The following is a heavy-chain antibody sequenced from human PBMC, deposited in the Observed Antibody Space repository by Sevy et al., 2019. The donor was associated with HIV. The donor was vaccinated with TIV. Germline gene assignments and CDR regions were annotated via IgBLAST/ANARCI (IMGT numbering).Heavy chain of an antibody. Sequence: ASVKVSCKASGYTITTYHMHWVRPAPGQGLGWMGIINPSGGDTDYEKKFQGRVTLTRDTSTSTVYMELSGLKSEDTALYYWASEKWFKVLDYWGQGTLVTVSS. V-gene: IGHV1-46*01. J-gene: IGHJ4*02. CDR2: INPSGGDT. CDR1: GYTITTYH. CDR3: ASEKWFKVLDY. D-gene: IGHD3-10*01.